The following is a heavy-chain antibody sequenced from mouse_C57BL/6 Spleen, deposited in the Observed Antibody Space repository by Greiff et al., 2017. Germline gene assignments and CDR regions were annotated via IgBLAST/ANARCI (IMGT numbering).Heavy chain of an antibody. CDR1: GYAFSSYW. CDR3: AREMGNGYLAWFAY. D-gene: IGHD2-2*01. V-gene: IGHV1-80*01. CDR2: IYPGDGDT. J-gene: IGHJ3*01. Sequence: QVQLQQSGAELVKPGASVKISCKASGYAFSSYWMNWVKQRPGKGLEWIGQIYPGDGDTNYNGKFKGKATLTADKSSSTAYMQLSSLTSEDSAVYFCAREMGNGYLAWFAYWGQGTLVTVSA.